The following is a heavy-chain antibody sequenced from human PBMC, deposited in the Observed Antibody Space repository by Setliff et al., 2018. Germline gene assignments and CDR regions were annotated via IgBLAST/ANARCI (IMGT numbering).Heavy chain of an antibody. CDR2: INHRGST. CDR1: GDSFSDYY. V-gene: IGHV4-34*01. CDR3: AKEHVVISFVNNVHHHYGMDV. J-gene: IGHJ6*02. D-gene: IGHD2-21*01. Sequence: LSLTCAVYGDSFSDYYWSWIRQPPGKGLEWIEEINHRGSTNYSPSLRSRVTMSVDTSKKQLSLKLSTVTAADTAVYFCAKEHVVISFVNNVHHHYGMDVWGQGTTVTVSS.